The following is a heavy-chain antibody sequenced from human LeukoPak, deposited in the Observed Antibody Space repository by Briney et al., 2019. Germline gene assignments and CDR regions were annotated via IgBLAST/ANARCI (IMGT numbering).Heavy chain of an antibody. CDR1: GGTSSSYA. V-gene: IGHV1-69*06. CDR2: IVPIFGTA. D-gene: IGHD1-26*01. CDR3: ARAYVPAGYSGSPPRY. J-gene: IGHJ4*02. Sequence: SVKVSCKASGGTSSSYAISWVPQAPGQWLECMGGIVPIFGTANYAQKFQGRVTITADKSTSTAYMELSSLRSEDTAVYYCARAYVPAGYSGSPPRYWGQGTLVTVSS.